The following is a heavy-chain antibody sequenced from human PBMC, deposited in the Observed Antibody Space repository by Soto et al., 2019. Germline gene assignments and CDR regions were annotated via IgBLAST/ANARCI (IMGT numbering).Heavy chain of an antibody. CDR3: ARSSVVVPADIHWFDP. J-gene: IGHJ5*02. Sequence: GVSLRLSCAASGFTLSSYSMNWVRQAPGKGLEWVSSISSSSSYIYYADSVKGRFTISRDNAKNSLYLQMNSLRAEDTAVYYCARSSVVVPADIHWFDPWGQGTLVTVSS. D-gene: IGHD2-2*01. CDR1: GFTLSSYS. CDR2: ISSSSSYI. V-gene: IGHV3-21*01.